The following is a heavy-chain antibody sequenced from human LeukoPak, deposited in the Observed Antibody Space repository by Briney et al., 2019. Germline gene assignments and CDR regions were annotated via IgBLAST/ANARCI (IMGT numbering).Heavy chain of an antibody. Sequence: GGSLRLSCAASGFTFSNYWMSWVRQAPGKGLEWVANINQDGSGKYYVDSVKGRFTTSRDNAKNSLYLQMNSLRAEDTAVYYCGRDMDVWGQGTTVTVSS. J-gene: IGHJ6*02. CDR3: GRDMDV. CDR1: GFTFSNYW. CDR2: INQDGSGK. V-gene: IGHV3-7*01.